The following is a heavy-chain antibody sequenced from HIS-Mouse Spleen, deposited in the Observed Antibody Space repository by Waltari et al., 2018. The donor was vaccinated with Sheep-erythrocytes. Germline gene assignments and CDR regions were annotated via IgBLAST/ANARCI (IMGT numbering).Heavy chain of an antibody. CDR2: ISWNSGSI. J-gene: IGHJ6*02. D-gene: IGHD1-1*01. CDR1: GFTFDDYA. Sequence: EVQLVESVGGLVQPGRSLRLSCAASGFTFDDYAMHWVRQAPGKGLGWVSGISWNSGSIGYADSVKGRFTISRDNAKNSLYLQMNSLRAEDTALYYCAKDIGTGLSYGMDVWGQGTTVTVSS. V-gene: IGHV3-9*01. CDR3: AKDIGTGLSYGMDV.